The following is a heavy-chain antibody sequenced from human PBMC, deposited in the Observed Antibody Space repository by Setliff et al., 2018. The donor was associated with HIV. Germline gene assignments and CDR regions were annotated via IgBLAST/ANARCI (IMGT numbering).Heavy chain of an antibody. D-gene: IGHD3-10*01. V-gene: IGHV3-74*01. CDR2: MDSDGINI. CDR3: VRGDFGGY. Sequence: PGGSLRLSCAASGFTFSSYWMHRVRQAPGKGLVWVTGMDSDGINIRYADSVKGRFTISRDNVKNTLYLQMNSLTVEDTALYYCVRGDFGGYWGQGTLVTVSS. J-gene: IGHJ4*02. CDR1: GFTFSSYW.